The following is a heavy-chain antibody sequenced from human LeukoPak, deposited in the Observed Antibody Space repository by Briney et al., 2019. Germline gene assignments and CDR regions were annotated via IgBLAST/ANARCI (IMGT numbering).Heavy chain of an antibody. J-gene: IGHJ4*02. Sequence: XGLEXXSXXSGSGGSTYYADSVKGRFTISRDNSKNTLYLQMNSLRAEDTAVYYCAKGYYYDSSGYWYYFDYWGQGTLVTVSS. CDR3: AKGYYYDSSGYWYYFDY. CDR2: XSGSGGST. D-gene: IGHD3-22*01. V-gene: IGHV3-23*01.